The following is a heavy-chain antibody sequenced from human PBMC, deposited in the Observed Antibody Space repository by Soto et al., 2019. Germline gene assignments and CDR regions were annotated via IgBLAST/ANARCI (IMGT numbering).Heavy chain of an antibody. V-gene: IGHV4-31*03. CDR1: GGSINSGGYY. Sequence: QVQLRESGPGLVKPSQTLSLTCTVSGGSINSGGYYWNWIRQHPGKGLEWIGYMYYSGSTYYNPFLRSRVIMSADTSENHFSLKLRSVTAADTAVYFCGRGYRQSGYSSSWVFDYWGQGTLVNVSS. D-gene: IGHD6-13*01. J-gene: IGHJ4*02. CDR2: MYYSGST. CDR3: GRGYRQSGYSSSWVFDY.